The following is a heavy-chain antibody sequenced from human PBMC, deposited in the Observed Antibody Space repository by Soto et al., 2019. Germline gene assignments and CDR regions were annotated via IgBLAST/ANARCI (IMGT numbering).Heavy chain of an antibody. J-gene: IGHJ4*02. CDR1: GDSIKTNTW. Sequence: QVHLQEPGPGLVKSSGTLSLACAVAGDSIKTNTWGCWIRQSPGKGLEWTGEIYQSGRTYYNPSPARRVTVPLDKSQNQFSLRLTAVTAADTAMYYWVKRYYAGEGEYWGRGTLVIVSS. CDR3: VKRYYAGEGEY. D-gene: IGHD3-3*01. V-gene: IGHV4-4*02. CDR2: IYQSGRT.